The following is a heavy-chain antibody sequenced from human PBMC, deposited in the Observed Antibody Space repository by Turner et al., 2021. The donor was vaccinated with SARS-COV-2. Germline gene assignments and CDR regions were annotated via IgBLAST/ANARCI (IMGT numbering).Heavy chain of an antibody. CDR2: IDWDDDR. Sequence: QVTLRESGPALVKPTQTLTLTCTFSGFSLSTSGMCVSWVRQPPGKALEWLARIDWDDDRYYISSLKTRLTISKDTSKNQVVLTMTNMDPVDTATYYCARTSIPAAGTSTDVWGQGTTVTVSS. CDR1: GFSLSTSGMC. D-gene: IGHD6-13*01. CDR3: ARTSIPAAGTSTDV. V-gene: IGHV2-70*15. J-gene: IGHJ6*02.